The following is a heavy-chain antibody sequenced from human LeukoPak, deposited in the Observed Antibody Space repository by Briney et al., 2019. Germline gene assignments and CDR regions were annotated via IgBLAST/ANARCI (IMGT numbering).Heavy chain of an antibody. CDR1: GGSISSYY. Sequence: SETLSLTCTVSGGSISSYYWSWIRQPAGKGLEWIGRIYTSGSTNYNPSLKSRVTMSVDTSKNQFSLKLSSVTAADTAVYYCAREDGSGSYQNWFNPWGQGTLVTVSS. CDR2: IYTSGST. V-gene: IGHV4-4*07. J-gene: IGHJ5*02. CDR3: AREDGSGSYQNWFNP. D-gene: IGHD3-10*01.